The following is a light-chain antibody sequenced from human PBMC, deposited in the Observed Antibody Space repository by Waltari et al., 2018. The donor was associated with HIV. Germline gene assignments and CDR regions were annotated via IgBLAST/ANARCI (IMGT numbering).Light chain of an antibody. V-gene: IGLV2-8*01. CDR1: CSDFSAYDS. CDR3: SSDGDNDGLL. J-gene: IGLJ2*01. Sequence: QSALTQPPPPSGSLGTPVPISCIASCSDFSAYDSVSWFQQFPPNAPTLLLYEVTKRPWGVAGRFSGSRAGDTAFLTVAGLQPNDTAAYCCSSDGDNDGLLFGGGTKLTVL. CDR2: EVT.